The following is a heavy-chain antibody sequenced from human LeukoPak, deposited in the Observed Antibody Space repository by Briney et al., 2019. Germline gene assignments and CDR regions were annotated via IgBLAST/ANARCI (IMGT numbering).Heavy chain of an antibody. CDR1: LFSFSDYY. CDR3: ARANRGVGYFDY. D-gene: IGHD2-8*01. J-gene: IGHJ4*02. CDR2: ISGSGNTV. Sequence: GGSLRLSCAASLFSFSDYYMTWTRQAPGKGLDWLSYISGSGNTVYYANSVKGRFTISRDNAKNSLYLQMNSLRAEDTAVYFCARANRGVGYFDYWGQGTLVTVSS. V-gene: IGHV3-11*01.